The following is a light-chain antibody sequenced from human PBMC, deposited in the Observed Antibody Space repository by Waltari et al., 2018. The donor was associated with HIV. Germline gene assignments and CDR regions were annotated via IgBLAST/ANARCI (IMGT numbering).Light chain of an antibody. CDR1: TSHIGYFDY. Sequence: QSALTQPRSVSGSPGPSVTIACPGTTSHIGYFDYVSWYQQYPGKAPKVIIYEVDQRPSGVPDRCTGSKSGITASLTISGLQGEDEADYYCCSDAGAYTYVFGTGTKVNVL. V-gene: IGLV2-11*01. CDR2: EVD. J-gene: IGLJ1*01. CDR3: CSDAGAYTYV.